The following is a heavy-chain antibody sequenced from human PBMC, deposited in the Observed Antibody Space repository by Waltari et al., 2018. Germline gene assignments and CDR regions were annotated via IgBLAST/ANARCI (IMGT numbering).Heavy chain of an antibody. CDR1: GYTFTGYY. J-gene: IGHJ4*02. D-gene: IGHD3-16*01. Sequence: VHLVQSGAEVRKPGASVKVSCKGSGYTFTGYYIQWLRQAPGQGLEWMGWINPNTGGKKRAQKLQGRVTMTRDTSINTVYMELSSLGSDDTAVYYCARDLYDSRVPGDYFDYWGQGTLVTVSS. CDR2: INPNTGGK. V-gene: IGHV1-2*02. CDR3: ARDLYDSRVPGDYFDY.